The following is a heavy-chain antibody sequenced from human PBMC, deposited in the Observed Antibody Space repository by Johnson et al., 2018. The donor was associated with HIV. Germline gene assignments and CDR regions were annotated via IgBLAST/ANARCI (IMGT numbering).Heavy chain of an antibody. CDR2: IGTAGDT. CDR3: ASPSRGSGSYFGGAFDI. J-gene: IGHJ3*02. Sequence: MKWVRQATGKGLEWVSAIGTAGDTYYPGSVKGRFTISRDNSKNTLYLQMNSLRAEDTAVYYCASPSRGSGSYFGGAFDIWGQGTMVTVSS. V-gene: IGHV3-13*01. D-gene: IGHD1-26*01.